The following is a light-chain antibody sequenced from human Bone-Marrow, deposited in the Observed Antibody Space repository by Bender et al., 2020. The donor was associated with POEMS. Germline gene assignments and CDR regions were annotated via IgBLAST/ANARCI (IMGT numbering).Light chain of an antibody. V-gene: IGLV1-44*01. CDR2: NNS. J-gene: IGLJ3*02. Sequence: QSVLIQPPSASGTPGQRVTISCSGSSSKFGSYPVNWYQQLPGAAPKLVILNNSQRPSGVPDRFSGSNSGTSASLAISGLLSDDEADFYCATWDDSLNGWVFGGGTKLTVL. CDR3: ATWDDSLNGWV. CDR1: SSKFGSYP.